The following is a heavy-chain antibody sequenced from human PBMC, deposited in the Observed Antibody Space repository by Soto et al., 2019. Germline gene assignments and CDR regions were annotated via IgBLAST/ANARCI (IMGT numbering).Heavy chain of an antibody. V-gene: IGHV4-31*02. D-gene: IGHD1-1*01. CDR2: IYYSGMT. CDR3: ARVPTLLGTINVFEY. J-gene: IGHJ4*02. Sequence: PSSSXSLTWNFGVCCINSACYYVRWMRQHPGKGLEWIGYIYYSGMTYYNPSLKSRVTISIGTSKTQFSLKLSSVTAADTAVYYRARVPTLLGTINVFEYRGQGTLV. CDR1: VCCINSACYY.